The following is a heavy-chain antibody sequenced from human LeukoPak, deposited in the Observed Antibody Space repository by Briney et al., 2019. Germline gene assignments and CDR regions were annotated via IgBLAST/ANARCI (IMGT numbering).Heavy chain of an antibody. J-gene: IGHJ4*02. CDR2: IGAWGSST. D-gene: IGHD1-26*01. CDR1: GFIFSSYN. Sequence: GGSLRLSCAASGFIFSSYNMNWVRQAPGKGLEWVSSIGAWGSSTYYADSVKGRFTISRDNSKNTLYLQMNSLRAEDTAVYYCAKDPKVGSQGIRVYFDYWGQGTLVTVSS. CDR3: AKDPKVGSQGIRVYFDY. V-gene: IGHV3-23*01.